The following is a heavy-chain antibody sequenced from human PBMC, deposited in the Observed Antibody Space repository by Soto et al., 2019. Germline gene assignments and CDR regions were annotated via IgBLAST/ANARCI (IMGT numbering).Heavy chain of an antibody. CDR1: GFTFSSYA. D-gene: IGHD1-20*01. CDR2: ISGSGGST. V-gene: IGHV3-23*01. J-gene: IGHJ5*02. Sequence: GGSLRLSCAASGFTFSSYAMSWVRQAPGKGLEWVSAISGSGGSTYYADSVKGRFTISRDNSKNTLYLQMNSLRAEDTAVYYCAKDPGYIWNGRTWFDPWGQGTLVTVSS. CDR3: AKDPGYIWNGRTWFDP.